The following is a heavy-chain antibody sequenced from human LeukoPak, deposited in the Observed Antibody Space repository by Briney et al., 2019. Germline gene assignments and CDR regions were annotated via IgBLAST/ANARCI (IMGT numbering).Heavy chain of an antibody. CDR2: MNPNSGNT. V-gene: IGHV1-8*01. Sequence: ASVKVSCKASGYTFTSYDINWVRQATGQGLEWMGWMNPNSGNTGYAQKFQGRVTMTRNTSISTAYMELSSLRSEDTAVYYCARGYRSLSATVRGVINYWGQGTLVTVSS. J-gene: IGHJ4*02. CDR1: GYTFTSYD. D-gene: IGHD3-10*01. CDR3: ARGYRSLSATVRGVINY.